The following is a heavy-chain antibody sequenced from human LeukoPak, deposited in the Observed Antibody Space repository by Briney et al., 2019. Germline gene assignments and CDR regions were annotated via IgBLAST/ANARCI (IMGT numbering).Heavy chain of an antibody. V-gene: IGHV3-64*01. CDR2: ISSNGGST. CDR1: GFTFSNYA. CDR3: ARASHSGYDY. D-gene: IGHD5-12*01. Sequence: GGSLRLSCAASGFTFSNYAMHCVPQAPGKGLEYVSAISSNGGSTYYANSVKGRFTISRDNSKNTLYLQMGSLRAEDMAVYYCARASHSGYDYWGQGTLVTVSS. J-gene: IGHJ4*02.